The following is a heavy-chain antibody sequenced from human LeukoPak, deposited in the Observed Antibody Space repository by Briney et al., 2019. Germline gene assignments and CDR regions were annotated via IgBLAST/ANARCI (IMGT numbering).Heavy chain of an antibody. J-gene: IGHJ4*02. CDR1: GGSVTDYY. CDR3: ASRKLGNDY. D-gene: IGHD7-27*01. V-gene: IGHV4-59*02. Sequence: SETLSLTCTVSGGSVTDYYWSWIRQSPGKGLEWIGYIYYTGTSYNPSLKSRVTISADTSKNQFSLKLISVAAADTAVYYCASRKLGNDYWGQGTLVTVSS. CDR2: IYYTGT.